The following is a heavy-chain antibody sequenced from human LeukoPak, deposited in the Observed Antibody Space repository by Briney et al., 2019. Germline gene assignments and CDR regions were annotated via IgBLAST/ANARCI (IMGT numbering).Heavy chain of an antibody. Sequence: GESLQISCKGSGYSFTSYWIGWVRQLPGKGLEWMGIIYPGDSDTRYSPSFQGQVTISADKSISTAYLQWSSLKASDTAMYYCARAYYDILTGYYPTPSGTFDYWGQGTLVTVSS. V-gene: IGHV5-51*01. CDR3: ARAYYDILTGYYPTPSGTFDY. D-gene: IGHD3-9*01. CDR2: IYPGDSDT. CDR1: GYSFTSYW. J-gene: IGHJ4*02.